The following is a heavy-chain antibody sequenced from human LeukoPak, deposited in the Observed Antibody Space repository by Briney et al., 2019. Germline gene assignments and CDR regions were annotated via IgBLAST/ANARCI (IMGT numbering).Heavy chain of an antibody. J-gene: IGHJ4*02. Sequence: SETLSLTCAVYGGSFSGYYWSWIRQPPGKGLEWIGEINHSGSTNYNPSLKSRVTISVDTSKKQFSLKLSSVTAADTAVYYCARHVTPYDSSGYYLAYYFDYWGQGTLATVSS. D-gene: IGHD3-22*01. CDR1: GGSFSGYY. CDR3: ARHVTPYDSSGYYLAYYFDY. V-gene: IGHV4-34*01. CDR2: INHSGST.